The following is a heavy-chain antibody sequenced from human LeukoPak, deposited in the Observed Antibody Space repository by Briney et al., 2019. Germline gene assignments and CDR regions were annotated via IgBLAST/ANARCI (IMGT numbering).Heavy chain of an antibody. CDR1: GFTFRSHA. V-gene: IGHV3-23*01. D-gene: IGHD5-12*01. J-gene: IGHJ5*02. Sequence: GGSLRLSCVGSGFTFRSHAMSWVRQAPEKGLEFVSGIYENGGTTYYADSVKGRFTISRDNSKNTLYLQMNSLRAEDTAVYYCAKDRRGGYNNWFDPWGQGTLVTVSS. CDR2: IYENGGTT. CDR3: AKDRRGGYNNWFDP.